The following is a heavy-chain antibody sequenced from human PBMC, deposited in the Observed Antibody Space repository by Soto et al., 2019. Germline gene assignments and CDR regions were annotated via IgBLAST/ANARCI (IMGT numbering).Heavy chain of an antibody. Sequence: GGSLRLSCAASGFPFSSYGMHWVRQAPGKGLDWVGVIWYDGSNKDYAESVKGRFTISRDNSKNMLYLQMNSLRADDTAVYYCASSINWGQGTLVTVS. CDR3: ASSIN. V-gene: IGHV3-33*03. CDR1: GFPFSSYG. CDR2: IWYDGSNK. J-gene: IGHJ4*02.